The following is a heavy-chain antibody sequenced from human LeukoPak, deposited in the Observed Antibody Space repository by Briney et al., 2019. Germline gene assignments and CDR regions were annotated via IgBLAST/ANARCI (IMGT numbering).Heavy chain of an antibody. CDR1: GFSFSAYW. Sequence: GGSLRLSCAASGFSFSAYWMTWVRQAPWKGLEWVANINQDVSMTFYVDSVQGRFTISRDNAKKSLYLQMNSLTAEDTAVYYCARFGYSGWNVDYWGQGSQVTVSS. J-gene: IGHJ4*02. CDR3: ARFGYSGWNVDY. CDR2: INQDVSMT. V-gene: IGHV3-7*01. D-gene: IGHD6-19*01.